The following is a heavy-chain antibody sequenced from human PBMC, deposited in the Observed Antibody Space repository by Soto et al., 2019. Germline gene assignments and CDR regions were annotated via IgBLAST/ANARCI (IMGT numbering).Heavy chain of an antibody. CDR3: AKDHGSGSYPPGYFDY. CDR1: GFTFSSYA. CDR2: ISGSGGST. Sequence: GGSLRLSCAASGFTFSSYAMSWVRQAPGKGLEWVSAISGSGGSTYYADSVKGRFTISRDNSKNTLYLQMNSLRAEDTAVYYCAKDHGSGSYPPGYFDYWGQGTLVTVSS. V-gene: IGHV3-23*01. J-gene: IGHJ4*02. D-gene: IGHD3-10*01.